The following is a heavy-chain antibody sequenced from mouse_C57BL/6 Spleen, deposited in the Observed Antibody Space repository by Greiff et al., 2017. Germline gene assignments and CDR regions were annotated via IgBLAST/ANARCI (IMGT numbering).Heavy chain of an antibody. CDR3: ARSPRSRVTYYAMDY. Sequence: DVMLVESGGGLVQPGGSLSLSCAASGFTFTDYYMSWVRQPPGKALEWLGFIRNKANGYTTEYSASVKGRFTIVRDNSQSILYPQMNALRAEDSDTYDCARSPRSRVTYYAMDYWGKGTSVTVSS. J-gene: IGHJ4*01. D-gene: IGHD1-1*01. CDR1: GFTFTDYY. V-gene: IGHV7-3*01. CDR2: IRNKANGYTT.